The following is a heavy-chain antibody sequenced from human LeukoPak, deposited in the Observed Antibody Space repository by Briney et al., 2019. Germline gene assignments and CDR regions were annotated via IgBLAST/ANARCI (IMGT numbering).Heavy chain of an antibody. CDR1: GLTVSNNY. D-gene: IGHD6-25*01. V-gene: IGHV3-66*01. Sequence: GGSLRLSCVVSGLTVSNNYMTWVRQAPGKGLEWVSLIFSGGGTYYADSVKGRSTISRDSSKNTLYLQMNSLRAEDTALYYCARDPGAAAGNLWSWGQGTLVTVSS. CDR3: ARDPGAAAGNLWS. CDR2: IFSGGGT. J-gene: IGHJ5*02.